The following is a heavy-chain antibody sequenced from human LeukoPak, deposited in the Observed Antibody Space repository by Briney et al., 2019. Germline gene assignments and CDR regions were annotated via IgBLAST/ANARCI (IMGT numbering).Heavy chain of an antibody. Sequence: PRASVKVSCKASGYTFTGYYMHWVRQAPGQGLEWMGWINPNSGGTNYAQKFQGRVTMTRDTSISTAYMELSRLRSDDTAVYYCARELPHEYYFDYWGQGTLVTVSS. CDR1: GYTFTGYY. J-gene: IGHJ4*02. D-gene: IGHD1-14*01. CDR2: INPNSGGT. CDR3: ARELPHEYYFDY. V-gene: IGHV1-2*02.